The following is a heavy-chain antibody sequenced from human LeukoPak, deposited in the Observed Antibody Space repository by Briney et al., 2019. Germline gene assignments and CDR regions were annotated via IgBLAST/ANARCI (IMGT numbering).Heavy chain of an antibody. V-gene: IGHV4-59*08. CDR2: IYYSGTT. J-gene: IGHJ4*02. CDR3: ARHLGGGIYFDY. Sequence: SETLSLTCTVSGASITGHYWSWIRQPPGKGREWIGFIYYSGTTNYNPSLKSRVTISVDTSKNQFSLNLSSVTAADTAVYYCARHLGGGIYFDYWGQGTLVTVSS. CDR1: GASITGHY. D-gene: IGHD3-16*01.